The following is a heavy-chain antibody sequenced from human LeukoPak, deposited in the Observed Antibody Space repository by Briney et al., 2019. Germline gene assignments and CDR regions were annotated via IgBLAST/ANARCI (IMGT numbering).Heavy chain of an antibody. CDR1: GFTFDDYG. CDR2: ITGSGGGT. D-gene: IGHD3-10*01. Sequence: GGSLRLSCAASGFTFDDYGMNWVRQAPGKGLEWVSGITGSGGGTGYTDSVKGRFTISRDNAKNSLYLQMNSLRAEDTALYYCARDLLRFGELWENWFDPWGQGTLVTVSS. V-gene: IGHV3-20*04. CDR3: ARDLLRFGELWENWFDP. J-gene: IGHJ5*02.